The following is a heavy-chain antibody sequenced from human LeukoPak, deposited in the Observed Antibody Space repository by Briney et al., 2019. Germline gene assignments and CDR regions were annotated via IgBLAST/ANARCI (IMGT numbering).Heavy chain of an antibody. CDR2: IKQDGSEK. D-gene: IGHD3-10*01. Sequence: PGGSLRLSCVVSGFTFNSYWMTWVRQAPGKGLEWVANIKQDGSEKNFVDSVKGRFTISRDNAKNSLYLQMNSLRAEDTAVYYCARGRGLEYWGQGTLVTVSS. V-gene: IGHV3-7*04. J-gene: IGHJ4*02. CDR3: ARGRGLEY. CDR1: GFTFNSYW.